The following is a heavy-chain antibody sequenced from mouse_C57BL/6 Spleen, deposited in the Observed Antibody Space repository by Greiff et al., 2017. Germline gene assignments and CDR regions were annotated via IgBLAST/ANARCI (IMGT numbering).Heavy chain of an antibody. D-gene: IGHD4-1*01. V-gene: IGHV1-54*01. CDR2: INPGSGGT. CDR1: GYAFTNYL. CDR3: AGRGLGRGYFDY. J-gene: IGHJ2*01. Sequence: VQLQQSGAELVRPGTSVKVSCKASGYAFTNYLIEWVKQRPGQGLEWIGVINPGSGGTNYNEKFKGKATLTADKSSGTAYMQRSSLTSEDSAVYFCAGRGLGRGYFDYWGQGTTLTVSS.